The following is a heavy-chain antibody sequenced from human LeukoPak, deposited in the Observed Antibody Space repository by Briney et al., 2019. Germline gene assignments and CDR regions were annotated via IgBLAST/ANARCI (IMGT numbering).Heavy chain of an antibody. V-gene: IGHV3-21*01. CDR1: GFTFSSYS. D-gene: IGHD4-11*01. CDR3: ARTGTTWEGWFDP. Sequence: NPGGSLRLSCAASGFTFSSYSMNWVRQAPGKGLEWVSSISSSSSYIYYADSVKGRFTISRDNAKNSLYLQMNSLRAEDTAVYYCARTGTTWEGWFDPWGQGTLVTVSS. J-gene: IGHJ5*02. CDR2: ISSSSSYI.